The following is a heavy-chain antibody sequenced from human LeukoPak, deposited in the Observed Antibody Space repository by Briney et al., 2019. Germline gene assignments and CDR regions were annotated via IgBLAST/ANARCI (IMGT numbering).Heavy chain of an antibody. V-gene: IGHV4-34*01. CDR3: ARDGFWSGYYFNWFDP. D-gene: IGHD3-3*01. J-gene: IGHJ5*02. CDR2: INHSGST. CDR1: GGSFSGYY. Sequence: PSETLSLTCAVYGGSFSGYYWSWIRQPPGKGLEWIGEINHSGSTNYNPSLKSRVTISVDTSKNQFSLKLSSVTAADTAVYYCARDGFWSGYYFNWFDPWGQGTLVTVSS.